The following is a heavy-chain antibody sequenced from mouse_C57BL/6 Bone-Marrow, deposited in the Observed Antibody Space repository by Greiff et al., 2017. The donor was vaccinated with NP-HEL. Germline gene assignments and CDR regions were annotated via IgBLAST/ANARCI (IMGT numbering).Heavy chain of an antibody. CDR3: ARRGDYDGVYYFDY. V-gene: IGHV1-52*01. D-gene: IGHD2-4*01. J-gene: IGHJ2*01. Sequence: QVQLQQSGAELVRPGSSVKLSCKASGYTFTSYWMHWVKQRPIQGLEWIGNIDPSDSETHYNQKFKDKATLTVDKSSSTAYMQLSSLTSEDSAVYYCARRGDYDGVYYFDYWGQGTTLTVSS. CDR1: GYTFTSYW. CDR2: IDPSDSET.